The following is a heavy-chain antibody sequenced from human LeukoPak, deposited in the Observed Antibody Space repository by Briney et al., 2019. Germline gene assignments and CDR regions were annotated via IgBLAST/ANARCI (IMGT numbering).Heavy chain of an antibody. CDR3: ARGTGY. J-gene: IGHJ4*02. CDR1: GYVSTHFY. CDR2: INPYTGGT. Sequence: ASVKVSCKASGYVSTHFYIHWVRQAPGQALEWMGWINPYTGGTNYAQKFRGRVTMTRDTSISTAYVDLSRLTPDDTAVYYCARGTGYWGQGTLVTVSS. V-gene: IGHV1-2*02.